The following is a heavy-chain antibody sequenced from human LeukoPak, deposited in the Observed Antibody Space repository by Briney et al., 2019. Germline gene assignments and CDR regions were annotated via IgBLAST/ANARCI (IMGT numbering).Heavy chain of an antibody. V-gene: IGHV4-34*01. CDR3: ARLGPRPGYYDFWSGYPYYFDY. J-gene: IGHJ4*02. D-gene: IGHD3-3*01. CDR2: INHSGST. CDR1: GGSISSYY. Sequence: SETLSLTCTVSGGSISSYYWSWIRQPPGKGLEWIGEINHSGSTNYNPSLKSRVTISVDTSKNQFSLKLSSVTAADTAVYYCARLGPRPGYYDFWSGYPYYFDYWGQGTLVTVSS.